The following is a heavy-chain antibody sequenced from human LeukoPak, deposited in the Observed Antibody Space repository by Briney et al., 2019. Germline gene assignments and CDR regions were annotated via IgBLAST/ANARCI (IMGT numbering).Heavy chain of an antibody. Sequence: SETLSLTCAVYGGSFSGYYWSWIRQPPGKELEWIGEINHSGSTNYNPSLKSRVTISVDTSKNQFSLKLSSVTAADTAVYYCARGIAVARHYYYYYGMDVWGQGTTVTVSS. D-gene: IGHD6-19*01. J-gene: IGHJ6*02. CDR2: INHSGST. CDR3: ARGIAVARHYYYYYGMDV. CDR1: GGSFSGYY. V-gene: IGHV4-34*01.